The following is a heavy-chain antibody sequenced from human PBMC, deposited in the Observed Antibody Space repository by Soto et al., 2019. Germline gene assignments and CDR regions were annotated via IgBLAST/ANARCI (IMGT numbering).Heavy chain of an antibody. Sequence: EVQLVESGGGLVQPGGSLRLSCAASGFTFSSYSMNWVRQAPGKGLEWVSYISSSSRTIYYADSVKGRFTISRDNAKNSLYLQMNSRRDEDTAVYDCDSPRHWYSYGYLAYWGQGTLVTVSS. J-gene: IGHJ4*02. V-gene: IGHV3-48*02. CDR3: DSPRHWYSYGYLAY. CDR1: GFTFSSYS. D-gene: IGHD5-18*01. CDR2: ISSSSRTI.